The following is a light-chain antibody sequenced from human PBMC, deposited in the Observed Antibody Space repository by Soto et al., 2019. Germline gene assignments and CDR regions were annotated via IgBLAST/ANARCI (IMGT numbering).Light chain of an antibody. CDR2: STD. V-gene: IGLV1-44*01. J-gene: IGLJ2*01. Sequence: QSVLTQPPSASGTPGQRVTISCSGSSSNIGSNSVNWYQHLPGTAPKLLIYSTDQRPSGVPDRFSGSRSDTSASVAISGLRSEDEADYYCAAWDDSLNGEVVFGGGTQLTVL. CDR1: SSNIGSNS. CDR3: AAWDDSLNGEVV.